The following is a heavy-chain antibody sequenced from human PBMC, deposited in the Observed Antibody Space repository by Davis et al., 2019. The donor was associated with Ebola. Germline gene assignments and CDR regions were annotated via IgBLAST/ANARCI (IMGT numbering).Heavy chain of an antibody. CDR3: AIGGTTGGFDY. Sequence: AASVKVSCKASGGTFSSYAINWVRQATGQGLEWMGWMNPNSGNTGYAQKFQGRVTMTEDTSTDTAYMELSSLRSEDTAMYYCAIGGTTGGFDYWGQGALVTVSS. D-gene: IGHD1-14*01. J-gene: IGHJ4*02. CDR2: MNPNSGNT. CDR1: GGTFSSYA. V-gene: IGHV1-8*02.